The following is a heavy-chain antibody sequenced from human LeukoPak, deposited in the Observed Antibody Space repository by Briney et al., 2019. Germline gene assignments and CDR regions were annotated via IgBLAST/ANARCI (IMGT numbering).Heavy chain of an antibody. CDR1: GFTVSSNY. CDR2: IYSGGST. V-gene: IGHV3-66*01. J-gene: IGHJ4*02. Sequence: GGSLRLSCAASGFTVSSNYMSWVRQAPGKGLGWVSVIYSGGSTYYADSVKGRFTISRDNPENTLYLQMNSLRAEDTAVYYCASGGVYGSGSRLDYWGQGTLVTVSS. CDR3: ASGGVYGSGSRLDY. D-gene: IGHD3-10*01.